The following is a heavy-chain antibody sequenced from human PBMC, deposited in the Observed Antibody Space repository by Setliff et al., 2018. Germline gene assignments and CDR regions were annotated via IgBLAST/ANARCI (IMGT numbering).Heavy chain of an antibody. V-gene: IGHV4-4*07. Sequence: PSETLSLTCTVSGGSISTYYWSWIRRPAGKGLEWIGRVFVSGSTNYNPSLKSQVTMSVDTSKNQFSLKLTSVTAADTAMYYCARDTSSDWAAWFDPWSQGILVTVSS. CDR3: ARDTSSDWAAWFDP. CDR2: VFVSGST. D-gene: IGHD6-19*01. J-gene: IGHJ5*02. CDR1: GGSISTYY.